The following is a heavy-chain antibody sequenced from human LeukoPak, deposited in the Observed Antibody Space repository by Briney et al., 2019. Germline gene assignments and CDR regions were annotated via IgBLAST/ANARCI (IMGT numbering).Heavy chain of an antibody. CDR1: GYTFTGYY. V-gene: IGHV1-2*02. D-gene: IGHD3-10*01. CDR2: INPNSGGT. CDR3: ARDQERYYYGSGIPQGWFDP. Sequence: GASVNVSCKASGYTFTGYYMHWVRQAAGQGLEWMGWINPNSGGTNYAQKFQGRVTMTRDTSISTAYMELSRLRSDDTAVYYCARDQERYYYGSGIPQGWFDPWGQGTLVTVSS. J-gene: IGHJ5*02.